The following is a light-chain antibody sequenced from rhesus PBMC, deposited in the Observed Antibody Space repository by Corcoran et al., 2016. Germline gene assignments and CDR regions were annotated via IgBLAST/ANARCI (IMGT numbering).Light chain of an antibody. V-gene: IGKV3-24*04. J-gene: IGKJ4*01. Sequence: EIVMTQSPATLALSPGERATLSCRASQSVSSYLAWYQQNPGQAPRLLSYGASSRATGIPDRFSCSGAGTEVTLTISSLDPEDVGVYFCLQSSNWPHLTFGGGTKVEIK. CDR1: QSVSSY. CDR2: GAS. CDR3: LQSSNWPHLT.